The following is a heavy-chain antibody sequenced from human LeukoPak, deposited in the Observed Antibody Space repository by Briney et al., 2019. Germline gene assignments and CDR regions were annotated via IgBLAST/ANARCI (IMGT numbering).Heavy chain of an antibody. CDR3: ARGLGPLFDY. CDR2: IYYSGST. D-gene: IGHD3-22*01. V-gene: IGHV4-30-4*08. J-gene: IGHJ4*02. CDR1: GGSISSYY. Sequence: PSETLSLTCTVSGGSISSYYWSWIRQPPGKGLEWIGYIYYSGSTYYNPSLKSRVTISVDTSKNQFSLKLSSVTAADTAVYYCARGLGPLFDYWGQGTLVTVSS.